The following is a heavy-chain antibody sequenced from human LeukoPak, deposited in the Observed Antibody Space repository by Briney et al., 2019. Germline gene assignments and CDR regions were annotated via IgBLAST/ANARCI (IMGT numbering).Heavy chain of an antibody. CDR3: ARPGYSGSYDAFDI. J-gene: IGHJ3*02. D-gene: IGHD1-26*01. V-gene: IGHV4-59*01. CDR1: GGSISSYY. Sequence: SETLSLTCTVSGGSISSYYWSWNRQPPGKGLEWIGYIYYSGSTNYNPSLKSRVTISVDTSKNQFSLKLSSVTAADTAVYYCARPGYSGSYDAFDIWGQGTMVTVSS. CDR2: IYYSGST.